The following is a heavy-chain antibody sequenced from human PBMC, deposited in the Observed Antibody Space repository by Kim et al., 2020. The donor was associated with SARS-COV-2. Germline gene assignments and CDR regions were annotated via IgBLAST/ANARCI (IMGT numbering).Heavy chain of an antibody. V-gene: IGHV3-73*01. Sequence: GGSLRLSCAASGFTFSGYAMHWVRQASGKGLEWVGRIRSKANSSESAYAASVKVRFTISRDDYTITAQLQMNSLKNEDTAVYYCTRRGTSPRGVVVFDL. J-gene: IGHJ2*01. CDR1: GFTFSGYA. CDR3: TRRGTSPRGVVVFDL. CDR2: IRSKANSSES. D-gene: IGHD2-8*01.